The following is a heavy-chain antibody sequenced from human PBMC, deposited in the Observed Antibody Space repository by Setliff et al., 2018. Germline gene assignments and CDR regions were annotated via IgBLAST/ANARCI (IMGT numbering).Heavy chain of an antibody. V-gene: IGHV4-4*08. J-gene: IGHJ4*02. CDR1: GGSISSYY. CDR3: LRIRLVPHGHS. D-gene: IGHD2-15*01. Sequence: SETLSLTCTVSGGSISSYYWSWIRQHVGKGLEWIGHIYTRGSTNYNPSLRTRFSISVDTSKNHFSLRLSSVTAADTAVYYCLRIRLVPHGHSWGQGTLVTVSS. CDR2: IYTRGST.